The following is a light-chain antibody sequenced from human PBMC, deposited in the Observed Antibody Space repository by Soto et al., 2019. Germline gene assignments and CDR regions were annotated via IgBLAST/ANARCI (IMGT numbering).Light chain of an antibody. CDR3: QSYDSSLSGWV. J-gene: IGLJ1*01. Sequence: QSALTQPPSVSGAPCQRVTISCTGSSSNIGAGYDVHWYQQLPGTAPKVLIYGNSNRPSGVPDRFSGSKSGTSASLAITGLQAEDEADYYCQSYDSSLSGWVFGTGTKVTVL. CDR1: SSNIGAGYD. CDR2: GNS. V-gene: IGLV1-40*01.